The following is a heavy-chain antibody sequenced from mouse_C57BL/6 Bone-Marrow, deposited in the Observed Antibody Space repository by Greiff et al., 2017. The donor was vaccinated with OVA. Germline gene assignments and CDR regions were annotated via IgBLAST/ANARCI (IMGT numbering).Heavy chain of an antibody. D-gene: IGHD1-3*01. CDR1: GFTFSSYA. J-gene: IGHJ3*01. CDR3: TRKSGGFAY. Sequence: DVHLVESGEGLVKPGGSLKLSCAASGFTFSSYAMSWVRQTPEKRLEWVAYISSGGDYIYYADTVKGRFTISRDNARNTLYLQLSSLKSEDTAMYYCTRKSGGFAYWGQGTLVTVSA. V-gene: IGHV5-9-1*02. CDR2: ISSGGDYI.